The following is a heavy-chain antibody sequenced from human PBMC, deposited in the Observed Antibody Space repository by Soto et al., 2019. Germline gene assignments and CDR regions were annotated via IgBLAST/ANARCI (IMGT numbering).Heavy chain of an antibody. CDR3: AKDWAGWELMPYYGMDV. CDR2: ISYDGSNK. J-gene: IGHJ6*02. Sequence: QVQLVESGGGVVQPGRSLRLSCAASGFTFSSYGMHWVRQAPGKGLEWVAVISYDGSNKYYADSVKGRFTMSRDNSKNTLYLQMNSLRAEDTAVYYCAKDWAGWELMPYYGMDVWGQGTTVTVSS. CDR1: GFTFSSYG. V-gene: IGHV3-30*18. D-gene: IGHD1-26*01.